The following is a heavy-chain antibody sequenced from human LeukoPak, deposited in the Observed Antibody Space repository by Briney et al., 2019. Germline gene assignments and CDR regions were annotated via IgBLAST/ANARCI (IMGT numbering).Heavy chain of an antibody. CDR2: INSDGSWT. V-gene: IGHV3-74*01. J-gene: IGHJ4*02. CDR1: GNYW. D-gene: IGHD6-19*01. Sequence: GGSLRLSCAASGNYWMHWVRQAPGKGLVWVSHINSDGSWTSYADSVKGRFTISKDNAKNTLYLQMNSLRAEDTAVYFCASEYNIGGFDYWGQGTLVTVSS. CDR3: ASEYNIGGFDY.